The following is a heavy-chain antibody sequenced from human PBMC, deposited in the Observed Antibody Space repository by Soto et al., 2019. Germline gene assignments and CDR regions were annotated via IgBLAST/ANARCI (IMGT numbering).Heavy chain of an antibody. V-gene: IGHV3-23*01. CDR1: GFTFSSYA. J-gene: IGHJ4*02. CDR2: ISGSGGST. D-gene: IGHD6-13*01. CDR3: EKVGRSSWYFDY. Sequence: EVQLLESGGGLVQPGGSLRLSCAASGFTFSSYAMSWVRQAPGKGLEWVSAISGSGGSTYYADSVKGRFTISRDNTKNTLYLQMNSLRAEDTAVYYCEKVGRSSWYFDYWGQGTLVTVSS.